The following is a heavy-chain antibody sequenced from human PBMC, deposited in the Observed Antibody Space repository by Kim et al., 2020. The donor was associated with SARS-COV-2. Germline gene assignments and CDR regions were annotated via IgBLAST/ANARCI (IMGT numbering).Heavy chain of an antibody. CDR2: ISYDGSNK. V-gene: IGHV3-30*18. D-gene: IGHD1-26*01. Sequence: GGSLRLSCAASGFTFSSYGMHWVRQAPGKGLEWVAVISYDGSNKYYADSVKGRFTISRDNSKNTLYLQMNSLRAEDTAVYYCAKVKDSRSYPSYYGMYVWGQGTTVTVSS. CDR1: GFTFSSYG. J-gene: IGHJ6*02. CDR3: AKVKDSRSYPSYYGMYV.